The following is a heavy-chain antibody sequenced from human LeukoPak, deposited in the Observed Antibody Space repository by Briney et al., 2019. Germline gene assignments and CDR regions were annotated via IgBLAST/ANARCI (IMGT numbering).Heavy chain of an antibody. CDR1: GGSISSGGYY. CDR2: IYYSGST. CDR3: ARDIVPFYGMDV. D-gene: IGHD2-15*01. Sequence: SQTLSLTCTVSGGSISSGGYYWSWIRQHPGKGLEWIGYIYYSGSTYYNPSLKSRVTVSVDTSKNQFSLKLSSVTAADTAVYYCARDIVPFYGMDVWGQGTTVTVS. V-gene: IGHV4-31*03. J-gene: IGHJ6*02.